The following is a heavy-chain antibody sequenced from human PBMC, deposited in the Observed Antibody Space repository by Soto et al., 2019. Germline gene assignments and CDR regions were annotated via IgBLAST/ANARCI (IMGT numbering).Heavy chain of an antibody. J-gene: IGHJ4*02. CDR2: IRSKAYGGTT. CDR3: ARDMAFGGVINYYFDY. V-gene: IGHV3-49*03. D-gene: IGHD3-16*02. CDR1: GFTFGDYV. Sequence: PGGSLRLSCTASGFTFGDYVMSWFCQAPGKGLEWVGFIRSKAYGGTTQYAASVKGRFTISRDDSKSIAYLQMNSLQTEDTAVYYCARDMAFGGVINYYFDYWGQGTLVTVSS.